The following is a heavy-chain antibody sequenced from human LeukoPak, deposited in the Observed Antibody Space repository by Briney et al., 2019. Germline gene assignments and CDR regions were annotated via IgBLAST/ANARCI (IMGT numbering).Heavy chain of an antibody. D-gene: IGHD5-24*01. CDR3: ARQMATILDGILDY. J-gene: IGHJ4*02. V-gene: IGHV3-64*01. Sequence: GGSLRLSCAASGFTFSSYAMHWGRQAPGKGLEYVSAISSNGGSTYYANSVKGRFTISRDNSKNTLYLQMNSLKTEDTALYYCARQMATILDGILDYWGQGTLVTVSS. CDR1: GFTFSSYA. CDR2: ISSNGGST.